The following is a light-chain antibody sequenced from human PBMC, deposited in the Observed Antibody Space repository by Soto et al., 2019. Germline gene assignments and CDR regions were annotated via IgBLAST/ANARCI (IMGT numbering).Light chain of an antibody. J-gene: IGKJ1*01. V-gene: IGKV1-5*03. CDR3: QHWVDYMWT. Sequence: DIHLTQSPSTLSAYVGDRVTITCRASQSISSWLAWYQQKPGKAPKRLIYKASTLESGVPSRFSGSGSGTKFTLTISSLQPDDFATYYCQHWVDYMWTFGQVTKVESK. CDR1: QSISSW. CDR2: KAS.